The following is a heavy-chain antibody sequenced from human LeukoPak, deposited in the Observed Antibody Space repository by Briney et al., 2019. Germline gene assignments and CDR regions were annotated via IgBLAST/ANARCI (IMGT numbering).Heavy chain of an antibody. CDR1: GGSISSHY. V-gene: IGHV4-59*11. J-gene: IGHJ6*03. CDR3: ARVSRGYSDYEIIRSVYYYYMDV. D-gene: IGHD5-12*01. Sequence: PSETLSLTCTVSGGSISSHYWSWIRQPPGKGLEWIGYIYYSGSTNYNPSLKSRVTISVDTSKNQFSLKLSSVTAADTAVYYCARVSRGYSDYEIIRSVYYYYMDVWGKGTTVTVSS. CDR2: IYYSGST.